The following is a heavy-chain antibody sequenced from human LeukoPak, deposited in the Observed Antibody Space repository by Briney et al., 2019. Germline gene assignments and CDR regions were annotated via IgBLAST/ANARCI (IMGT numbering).Heavy chain of an antibody. Sequence: GGSLRLSCAASGFTFISYAMHWVRQAPGKGLEWVAVISYDGSNKYYADSVKGRFTISRDNSKNTLYLQMNSLRAEDTAVYYCARIRTQLEFAKRDYYFDYWGQGTLVTVSS. J-gene: IGHJ4*02. D-gene: IGHD1-1*01. CDR3: ARIRTQLEFAKRDYYFDY. CDR2: ISYDGSNK. V-gene: IGHV3-30-3*01. CDR1: GFTFISYA.